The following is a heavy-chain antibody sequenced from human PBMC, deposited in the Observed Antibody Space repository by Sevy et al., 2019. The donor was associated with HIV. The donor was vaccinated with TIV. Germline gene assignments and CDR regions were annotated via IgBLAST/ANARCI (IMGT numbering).Heavy chain of an antibody. D-gene: IGHD1-26*01. CDR2: IKSKTEGATR. Sequence: GGSLRLSCAASGFSLNIYWMSWVRQAPGKGLEWVGRIKSKTEGATRDFAAPVKGRLLISRDDSRNTVYLQMNSLKTEDTAVYYCTAGVGASDFDYWGQGTLVTVSS. V-gene: IGHV3-15*01. CDR1: GFSLNIYW. CDR3: TAGVGASDFDY. J-gene: IGHJ4*02.